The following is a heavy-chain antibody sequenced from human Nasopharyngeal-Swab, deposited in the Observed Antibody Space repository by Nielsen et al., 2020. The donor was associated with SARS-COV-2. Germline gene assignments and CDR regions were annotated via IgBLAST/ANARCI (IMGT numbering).Heavy chain of an antibody. CDR2: IKSDGSST. D-gene: IGHD3-22*01. J-gene: IGHJ6*03. Sequence: LSLTCAASGFTFSNYWMHWVRQAPGKGLVWVSLIKSDGSSTRYADSVKGRFTISRDNAKNTLYLQMNSLRAEDTAVYYCAREYYDSSGFDPYYYYMDVWGKGTTVTVSS. V-gene: IGHV3-74*01. CDR3: AREYYDSSGFDPYYYYMDV. CDR1: GFTFSNYW.